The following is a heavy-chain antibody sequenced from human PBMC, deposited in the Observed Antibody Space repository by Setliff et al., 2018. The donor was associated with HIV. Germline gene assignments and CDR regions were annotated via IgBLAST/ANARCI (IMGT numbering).Heavy chain of an antibody. CDR1: GFTFSSYA. D-gene: IGHD1-26*01. CDR3: AKDGINSGAYPPYYFDY. CDR2: VSGSGANT. J-gene: IGHJ4*02. V-gene: IGHV3-23*01. Sequence: GESLTISCAASGFTFSSYAMSWVRLAPGKGLEWVSVVSGSGANTFYADSVKGRFTTSRDNSKNTLYLQMNRLRVEDTATYYCAKDGINSGAYPPYYFDYWGQGTLVTVSS.